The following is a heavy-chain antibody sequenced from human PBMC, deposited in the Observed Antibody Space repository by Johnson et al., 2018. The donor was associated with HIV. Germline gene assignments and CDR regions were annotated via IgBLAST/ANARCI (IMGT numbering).Heavy chain of an antibody. V-gene: IGHV3-23*04. CDR1: GFTFSSYA. Sequence: VQLVESGGGLVQPGGSLRLSCAASGFTFSSYAMSWVRQAPGKGLEWVSSISGSGGTTYYADSVKGRFTISRDNSKNTLYLQMSSLRAEDTAVYYCARGGGYSIAAPSDAFDIWGQGTMVTVSS. J-gene: IGHJ3*02. CDR3: ARGGGYSIAAPSDAFDI. CDR2: ISGSGGTT. D-gene: IGHD6-6*01.